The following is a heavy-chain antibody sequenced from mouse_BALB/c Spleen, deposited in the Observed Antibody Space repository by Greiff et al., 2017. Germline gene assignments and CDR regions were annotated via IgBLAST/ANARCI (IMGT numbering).Heavy chain of an antibody. V-gene: IGHV1-87*01. CDR1: GYTFTSYW. CDR3: AREGDYYGTPFAY. D-gene: IGHD1-1*01. CDR2: IYPGDGDT. Sequence: VQLQQSGAELARPGASVKLSCKASGYTFTSYWMQWVKQRPGQGLEWIGAIYPGDGDTRYTQKFKGKATLTADKSSSTAYMQLSSLASEDSAVYYCAREGDYYGTPFAYWGQGTLVTVSA. J-gene: IGHJ3*01.